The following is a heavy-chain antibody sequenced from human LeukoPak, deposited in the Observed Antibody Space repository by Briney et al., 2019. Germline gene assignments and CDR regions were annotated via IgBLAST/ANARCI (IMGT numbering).Heavy chain of an antibody. CDR1: GFTFSSYE. Sequence: PGGSLRLSCAASGFTFSSYEMNWVRQAPGKGLEWVSYISSSGSTKYYADSVKGRFTISRDNAKNSLYLQMNSLRAEDTAVYYCARALPYATLGYWGQGTLVTVSS. D-gene: IGHD1-26*01. J-gene: IGHJ4*02. V-gene: IGHV3-48*03. CDR2: ISSSGSTK. CDR3: ARALPYATLGY.